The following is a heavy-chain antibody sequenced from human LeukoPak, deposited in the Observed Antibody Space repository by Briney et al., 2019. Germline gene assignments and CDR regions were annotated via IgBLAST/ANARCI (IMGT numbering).Heavy chain of an antibody. Sequence: EASVKVSCKASGGTFSSYDISWVRQAPGQGLEWMGGIMPMFGKANYAQKLQGRVTMTTDTSTSTAYMELRSLRSDDTAVYYCARTPYSSGDYFDYWGQGTLVTVSS. V-gene: IGHV1-69*05. CDR1: GGTFSSYD. D-gene: IGHD6-19*01. CDR3: ARTPYSSGDYFDY. CDR2: IMPMFGKA. J-gene: IGHJ4*02.